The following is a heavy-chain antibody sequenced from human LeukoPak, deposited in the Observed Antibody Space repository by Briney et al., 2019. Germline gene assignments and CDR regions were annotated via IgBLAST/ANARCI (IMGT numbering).Heavy chain of an antibody. CDR3: ARDARGPPVRGAYYYMDV. V-gene: IGHV4-4*07. J-gene: IGHJ6*03. CDR2: IYTSGST. Sequence: SETLSLTCTVSGGSISSYYWSWIRQPAGKGLEWIGRIYTSGSTNYNPSLKSRGTMSVDTSKNQFSLKLSSVTAADTAVYYCARDARGPPVRGAYYYMDVWGKGTTVTVSS. CDR1: GGSISSYY. D-gene: IGHD3-10*01.